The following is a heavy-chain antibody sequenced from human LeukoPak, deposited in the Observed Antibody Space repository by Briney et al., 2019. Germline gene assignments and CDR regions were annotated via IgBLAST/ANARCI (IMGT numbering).Heavy chain of an antibody. CDR1: GYTFTSYG. CDR2: ISAYNVNT. V-gene: IGHV1-18*01. J-gene: IGHJ3*02. D-gene: IGHD3-22*01. Sequence: ASVKVSCKASGYTFTSYGISWVRQAPGQGLEWMGWISAYNVNTNYAQKLQGRVTMTTDTSTSTAYMELRSLRSDDTAVYYCARGPYYYDSTVAFDIWGQGTMVTVSS. CDR3: ARGPYYYDSTVAFDI.